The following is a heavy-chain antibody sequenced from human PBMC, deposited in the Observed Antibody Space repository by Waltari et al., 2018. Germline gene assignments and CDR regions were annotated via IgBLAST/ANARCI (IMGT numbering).Heavy chain of an antibody. D-gene: IGHD1-26*01. CDR3: AKTRSGSYYSHDAFDI. CDR2: INPNSGGT. Sequence: QVQLVQSGAEVKKPGASVKVSYKASGYTFTGYDMHWVRQAPGLGLEWMGRINPNSGGTNYAQKFQGRVTMTRDTSISTAYMGLSRLRSDDTAVYYCAKTRSGSYYSHDAFDIWGQGTMVTVSS. V-gene: IGHV1-2*06. CDR1: GYTFTGYD. J-gene: IGHJ3*02.